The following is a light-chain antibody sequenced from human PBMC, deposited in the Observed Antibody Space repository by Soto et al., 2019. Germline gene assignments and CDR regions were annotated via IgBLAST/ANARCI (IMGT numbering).Light chain of an antibody. CDR2: RNN. CDR1: SSNIGSNY. V-gene: IGLV1-47*01. Sequence: QSVLTQPPSASGTPGQRVTMSCSGSSSNIGSNYVYWYQQLPGTAPKLLIYRNNQRPSGVPDRFSGSKSGTSPSLAISGLRSEDEADYYCAAWDDSLSGYVFGTGTKVTVL. CDR3: AAWDDSLSGYV. J-gene: IGLJ1*01.